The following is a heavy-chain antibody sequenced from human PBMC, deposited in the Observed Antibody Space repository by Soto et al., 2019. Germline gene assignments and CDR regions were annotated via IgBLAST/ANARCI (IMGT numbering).Heavy chain of an antibody. CDR3: ARDRQQLVYYYCMDV. CDR2: IWNDGSNK. V-gene: IGHV3-33*01. CDR1: GFTFSSYG. J-gene: IGHJ6*02. D-gene: IGHD6-13*01. Sequence: QVQLVASGGGVVQPGGSLRLSWAASGFTFSSYGMQWVRQAPGKGLDWVAVIWNDGSNKYYADSVYGRFTISRDNSKNTVYLQMNGLRAEDTAVYYCARDRQQLVYYYCMDVWGQGPTVTVSS.